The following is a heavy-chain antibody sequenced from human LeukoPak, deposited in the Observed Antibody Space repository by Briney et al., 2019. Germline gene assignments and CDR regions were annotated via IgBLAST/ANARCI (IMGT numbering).Heavy chain of an antibody. D-gene: IGHD1-26*01. V-gene: IGHV3-9*03. CDR3: AKGLVGATTGGFXY. CDR2: ISWNSGSI. CDR1: GFTFDDYA. J-gene: IGHJ4*02. Sequence: GGSLRLSCAASGFTFDDYAMHWVRQAPGKGLEWVSGISWNSGSIGYADSVKGRFTISRDNAKNSLYLQMNSLRAEDMALYYCAKGLVGATTGGFXYWXXGTLVT.